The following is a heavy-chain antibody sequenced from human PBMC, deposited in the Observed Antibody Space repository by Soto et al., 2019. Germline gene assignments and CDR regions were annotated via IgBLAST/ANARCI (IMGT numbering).Heavy chain of an antibody. CDR2: ISCYSDYT. J-gene: IGHJ6*02. D-gene: IGHD1-20*01. Sequence: ASVKVSCKASGYTFSDHAISWVRQAPGQGLEWMGWISCYSDYTNYAQKFQGRVTMTTDTSTSTVHMELRNLKSDDTDVYYCARDVEWEIVGLGYNVYALDVWGQGTTVTVSS. CDR1: GYTFSDHA. V-gene: IGHV1-18*01. CDR3: ARDVEWEIVGLGYNVYALDV.